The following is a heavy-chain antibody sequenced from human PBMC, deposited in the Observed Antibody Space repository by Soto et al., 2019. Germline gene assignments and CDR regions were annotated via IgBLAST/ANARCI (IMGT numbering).Heavy chain of an antibody. CDR1: GYSFANYW. D-gene: IGHD1-26*01. Sequence: PGESLNISCRTSGYSFANYWIGWVRQMPGKGLEWMGIIYPGDSDTRYSPSFQGQVTISADESISTAYLQWSSLKASDTAMYYCIRHTGTTTTNAFDFWGLGTMVTVS. CDR3: IRHTGTTTTNAFDF. V-gene: IGHV5-51*01. CDR2: IYPGDSDT. J-gene: IGHJ3*01.